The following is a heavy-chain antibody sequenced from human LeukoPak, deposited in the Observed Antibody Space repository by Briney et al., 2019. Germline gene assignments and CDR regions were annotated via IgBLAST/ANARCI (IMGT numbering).Heavy chain of an antibody. D-gene: IGHD6-13*01. CDR1: GFIFNNYW. V-gene: IGHV3-7*01. Sequence: GGSLRLSCAASGFIFNNYWISWVRQAPGEGLEWVANIKQDGSEKYYVDSVKGRFTISRDNAKNSLYLQMNSLRAEDTAVYYCAKDLAAAGTPPPYYYYMDVWGKGTTVTVSS. CDR3: AKDLAAAGTPPPYYYYMDV. J-gene: IGHJ6*03. CDR2: IKQDGSEK.